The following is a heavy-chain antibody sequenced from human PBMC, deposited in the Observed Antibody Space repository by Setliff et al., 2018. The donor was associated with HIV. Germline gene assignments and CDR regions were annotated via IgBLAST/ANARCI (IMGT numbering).Heavy chain of an antibody. J-gene: IGHJ4*02. D-gene: IGHD2-8*01. CDR1: GTSIRDKS. CDR3: ARNFLYSTFFSSPGPGGSNY. CDR2: LDTDGTT. V-gene: IGHV4-4*07. Sequence: PSETLSLTCNVSGTSIRDKSWSWIRQPAGKGLEWIGHLDTDGTTEYNPSLNSRVTIFLELSKNQVSPILTSVTAADTAIYYCARNFLYSTFFSSPGPGGSNYWGQGILVTVSS.